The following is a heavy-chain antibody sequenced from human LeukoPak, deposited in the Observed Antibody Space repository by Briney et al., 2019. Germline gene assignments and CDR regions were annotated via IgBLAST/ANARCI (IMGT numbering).Heavy chain of an antibody. CDR1: GFTFSSYG. Sequence: GGSLRLSCAASGFTFSSYGMHWVRQAPGKGLEWVAVISYDGSNKYYADSVKGRFTISRDNSKNTLYLQMNSLRAEDTAVYYCAKDGRGYSYGDYWGQGTLVTVSS. CDR2: ISYDGSNK. J-gene: IGHJ4*02. CDR3: AKDGRGYSYGDY. D-gene: IGHD5-18*01. V-gene: IGHV3-30*18.